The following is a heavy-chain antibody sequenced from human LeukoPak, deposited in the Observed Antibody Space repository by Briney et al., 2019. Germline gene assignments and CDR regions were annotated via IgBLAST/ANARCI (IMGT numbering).Heavy chain of an antibody. CDR3: ARAGMDV. CDR1: GFTFDDYA. Sequence: QPGRSLRLSCAASGFTFDDYAMHWVRQAPGKGLEWVSGISWNSGSIGYADSVKGRFTISRDNAKKSLYLQMNRLRAEDTAVYHCARAGMDVWGQGTTVTVSS. J-gene: IGHJ6*02. CDR2: ISWNSGSI. V-gene: IGHV3-9*01.